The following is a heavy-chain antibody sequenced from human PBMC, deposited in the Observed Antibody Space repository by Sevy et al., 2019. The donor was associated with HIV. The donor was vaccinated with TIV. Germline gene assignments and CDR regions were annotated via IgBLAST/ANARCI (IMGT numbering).Heavy chain of an antibody. D-gene: IGHD1-26*01. CDR1: GYTFTSYG. Sequence: ASVKVSCKASGYTFTSYGISWVRQAPGQGLEWMGWISAYNGNTNYAQKLQGRATMTTDTSTSTAYMELRSLRSDDTAVYYCARVIGGYSGSYSRGLPPDYWGQGTLVTVSS. CDR3: ARVIGGYSGSYSRGLPPDY. CDR2: ISAYNGNT. J-gene: IGHJ4*02. V-gene: IGHV1-18*01.